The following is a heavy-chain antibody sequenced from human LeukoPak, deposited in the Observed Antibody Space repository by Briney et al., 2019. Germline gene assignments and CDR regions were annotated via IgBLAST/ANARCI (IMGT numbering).Heavy chain of an antibody. CDR1: GVTISSNR. Sequence: GTLSLSCAVSGVTISSNRRRWVRQAPGKEREGGANVKKDGRGEFYEDSVKGRFTITRDNAKKSLYLQLNSLRAEDTAVDYCAKYPPGYWANGGCGCFDLWGCGTGVIVTS. CDR2: VKKDGRGE. CDR3: AKYPPGYWANGGCGCFDL. V-gene: IGHV3-7*03. J-gene: IGHJ2*01. D-gene: IGHD2-8*01.